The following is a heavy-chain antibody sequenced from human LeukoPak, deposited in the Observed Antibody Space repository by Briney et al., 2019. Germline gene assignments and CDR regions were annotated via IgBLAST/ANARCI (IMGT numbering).Heavy chain of an antibody. CDR1: GVSFGGYY. D-gene: IGHD4-23*01. J-gene: IGHJ4*02. V-gene: IGHV4-34*01. CDR2: INHTGST. CDR3: ARVYGGNSFDY. Sequence: SETLSLTCAVYGVSFGGYYWTWIRQPPGRGPEWIGEINHTGSTNYNPSLRSRVTISVDTSKNQFSLKLSSVTAADTAVYYCARVYGGNSFDYWGQGTLVTVSS.